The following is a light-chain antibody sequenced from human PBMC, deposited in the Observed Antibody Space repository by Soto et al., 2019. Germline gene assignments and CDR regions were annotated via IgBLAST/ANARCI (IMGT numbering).Light chain of an antibody. CDR2: DVT. J-gene: IGLJ2*01. Sequence: QSALTQPASVSGSPGQSITISCTGTSSDVGGCNYVSWYQQHPGKAPKLMIFDVTNRPSGVSNRFSGSKSGNTASLTISGLQSEDEADYYCSSYTSSSPVVFGGGTKLTV. CDR1: SSDVGGCNY. V-gene: IGLV2-14*01. CDR3: SSYTSSSPVV.